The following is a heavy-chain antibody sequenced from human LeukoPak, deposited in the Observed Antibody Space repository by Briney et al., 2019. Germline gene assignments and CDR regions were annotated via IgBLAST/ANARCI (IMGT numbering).Heavy chain of an antibody. CDR1: GFSFSGNS. Sequence: GGSLRLSCAGSGFSFSGNSMNWVRQAPGKGLEWVSGISRTSTYTYYADSVKGRFTISRDNAKNSLYLQMNSLRAEDTAVYYCAELGITMIGGVWGKGTTVTISS. CDR3: AELGITMIGGV. J-gene: IGHJ6*04. CDR2: ISRTSTYT. D-gene: IGHD3-10*02. V-gene: IGHV3-21*01.